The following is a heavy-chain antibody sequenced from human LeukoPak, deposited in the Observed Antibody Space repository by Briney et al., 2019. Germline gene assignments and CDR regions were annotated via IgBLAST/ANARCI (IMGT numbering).Heavy chain of an antibody. CDR3: TRNMVRGGGYYYYGMDV. CDR1: GFTFGDYA. D-gene: IGHD3-10*01. CDR2: IRSKAYGGTT. Sequence: GRSLRLSCTASGFTFGDYAMSWVRQAPGKGLEWVGFIRSKAYGGTTEYAASVKGRFTTSRDDSKSIAYLQMNSLKTEDTAVYYCTRNMVRGGGYYYYGMDVWGQGTTVTVSS. V-gene: IGHV3-49*04. J-gene: IGHJ6*02.